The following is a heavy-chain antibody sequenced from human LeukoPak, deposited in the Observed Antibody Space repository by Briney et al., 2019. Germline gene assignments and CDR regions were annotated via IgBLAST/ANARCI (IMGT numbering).Heavy chain of an antibody. CDR2: IYYSGST. Sequence: PSETLSLTCTVSGGSISSYYCSWIRQPPGKGLEWIGSIYYSGSTYYNPSLKSRVTISVDTSKNQFSLKLSSVTAADTAVYYCARDGGSGSQIWGQGTMVTVSS. CDR3: ARDGGSGSQI. CDR1: GGSISSYY. V-gene: IGHV4-59*12. J-gene: IGHJ3*02. D-gene: IGHD1-26*01.